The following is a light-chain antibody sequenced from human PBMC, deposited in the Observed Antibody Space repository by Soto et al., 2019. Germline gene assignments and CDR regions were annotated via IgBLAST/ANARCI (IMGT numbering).Light chain of an antibody. CDR3: QQFGISPLYT. CDR2: SSS. CDR1: QTISGTY. J-gene: IGKJ2*01. V-gene: IGKV3-20*01. Sequence: EIVLTQSPGTLSLSPGERATLSCRASQTISGTYLAWYQQKPGQAPRLLIYSSSSRAAGVSDRFSGSGSGTDFSLTISRLEPADFAVYYCQQFGISPLYTFGQGTLLEIK.